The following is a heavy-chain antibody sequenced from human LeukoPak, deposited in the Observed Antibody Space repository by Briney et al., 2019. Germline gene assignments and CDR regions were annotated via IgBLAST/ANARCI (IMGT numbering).Heavy chain of an antibody. CDR2: VCSSRGAR. CDR1: GFTFNTYT. J-gene: IGHJ4*02. Sequence: GGSLTLSCAASGFTFNTYTMNWVRQAPGPGLEWVSSVCSSRGARHYAHPAKGRFTISRDNAQNSLYLQMDSMRGEDTAVYHCVRGVVREYWGQGTLVTVSP. CDR3: VRGVVREY. V-gene: IGHV3-21*01.